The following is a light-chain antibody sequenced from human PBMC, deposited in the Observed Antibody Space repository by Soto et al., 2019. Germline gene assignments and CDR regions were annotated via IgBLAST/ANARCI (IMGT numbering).Light chain of an antibody. Sequence: EFVLTQSPCTLSLSPGERATLSCRASQTVRNNYLAWYQQKPGQAPRLLIYDASSRATGIPDRFSGGGSGTDFTLTISSLEPEDFAVYYCQQRSRWPWTFGQGTKVDTK. CDR2: DAS. J-gene: IGKJ1*01. CDR3: QQRSRWPWT. CDR1: QTVRNNY. V-gene: IGKV3D-20*02.